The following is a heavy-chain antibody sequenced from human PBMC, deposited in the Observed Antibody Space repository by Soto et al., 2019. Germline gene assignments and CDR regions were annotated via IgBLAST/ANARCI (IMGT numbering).Heavy chain of an antibody. Sequence: PGESLKISCKGSGYSFTSYWIGWVRQMPGKGLEWMGIIYPGDSDTRYSPSFQGQVTISADKSISTAYLQWSSLKASDTAMYYCASRDYSGYDNYYSSGMDFWGQGTTVTVPS. CDR3: ASRDYSGYDNYYSSGMDF. CDR1: GYSFTSYW. D-gene: IGHD5-12*01. J-gene: IGHJ6*02. V-gene: IGHV5-51*01. CDR2: IYPGDSDT.